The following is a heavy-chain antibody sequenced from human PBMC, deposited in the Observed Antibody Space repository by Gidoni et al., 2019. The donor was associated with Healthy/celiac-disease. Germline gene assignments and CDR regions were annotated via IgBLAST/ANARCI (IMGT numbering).Heavy chain of an antibody. CDR2: INHSGST. CDR3: ARKEVGWSY. D-gene: IGHD6-19*01. V-gene: IGHV4-34*01. CDR1: GGSFRGYY. J-gene: IGHJ4*01. Sequence: QVQLQQGGAGRLKPSEFLSRTCAVDGGSFRGYYWSWIRQPRGKGMEWIGEINHSGSTNYNPFLKSRVTISVDSSKNQFSLKVISVAAADTAVYYCARKEVGWSYWGHGTLVTVSS.